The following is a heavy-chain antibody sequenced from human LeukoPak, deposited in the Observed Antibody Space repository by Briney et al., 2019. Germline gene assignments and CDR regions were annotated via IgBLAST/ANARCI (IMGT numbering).Heavy chain of an antibody. CDR3: ARMGSGVYPNYFDF. CDR1: GFSLTTSGTC. Sequence: ESGPTLVNPTQTLTLTCIFSGFSLTTSGTCVNWIRQPPGKALEWLARIDWDEDKYFDTSLKTRLTISKDTSKNQVVLRMINVDPGDTGTYYCARMGSGVYPNYFDFWGQGILVTVSS. V-gene: IGHV2-70*11. CDR2: IDWDEDK. D-gene: IGHD2-8*01. J-gene: IGHJ4*02.